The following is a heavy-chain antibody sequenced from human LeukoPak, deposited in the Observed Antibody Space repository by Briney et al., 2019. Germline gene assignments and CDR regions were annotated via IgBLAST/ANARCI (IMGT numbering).Heavy chain of an antibody. D-gene: IGHD5-18*01. V-gene: IGHV3-23*01. CDR2: ISGSGGST. Sequence: GGSLRLSCAASGFTFSSYAMSWVRQAPGKGLEWVSAISGSGGSTYYADSVKGRFTISRDNSKNTLYLQVNSLRAEDTAVYYCAKDLSGYSYAKGSFDYWGQGTLVTISS. CDR3: AKDLSGYSYAKGSFDY. CDR1: GFTFSSYA. J-gene: IGHJ4*02.